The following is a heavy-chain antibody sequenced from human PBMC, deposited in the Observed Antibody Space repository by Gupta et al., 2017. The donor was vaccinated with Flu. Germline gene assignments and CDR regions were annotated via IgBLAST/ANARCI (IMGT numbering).Heavy chain of an antibody. V-gene: IGHV3-43*01. CDR1: GFTFDAYS. D-gene: IGHD1-1*01. J-gene: IGHJ4*02. CDR3: AKDMGQSQLDY. CDR2: VNWDGTYT. Sequence: VQLVQAGGGLVPPGGPLRLPCEASGFTFDAYSMHWVRQAPGKAVEGVSVVNWDGTYTDYADSVKGRFTISRDNSKNSVYLQVSLLRSDDTAFYYCAKDMGQSQLDYWGQGTLVTVSS.